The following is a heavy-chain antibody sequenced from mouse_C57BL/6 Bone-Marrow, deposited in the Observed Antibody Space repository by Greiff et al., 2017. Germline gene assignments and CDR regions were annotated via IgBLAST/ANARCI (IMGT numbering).Heavy chain of an antibody. CDR2: IYPGNSDT. D-gene: IGHD1-1*01. CDR3: TRYYGSRWYFDV. J-gene: IGHJ1*03. Sequence: EVQLQQSGTVLARPGASVKMSCKTSGYTFTSYWMHWVKQRPGQGLEWIGAIYPGNSDTSYNQKFKGKAKLTAVTSASTAYMELSSLTNEDSAVYYCTRYYGSRWYFDVWGTGTTVTVSS. CDR1: GYTFTSYW. V-gene: IGHV1-5*01.